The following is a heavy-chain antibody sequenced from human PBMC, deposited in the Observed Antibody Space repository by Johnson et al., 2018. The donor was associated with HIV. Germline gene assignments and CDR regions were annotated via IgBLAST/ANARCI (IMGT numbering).Heavy chain of an antibody. CDR1: RFIFDDYG. J-gene: IGHJ3*02. CDR2: INWNGGST. V-gene: IGHV3-20*04. Sequence: VQLVESGGGVVRPGGSLRLSCAASRFIFDDYGMSWVRQAPGKGLEWVSGINWNGGSTGYADSVRGRFTISRDNAKNSLYLQMNSLRAEDTALYYCARDRRNYYDSGGDAFDIWGQGTMVTVSS. CDR3: ARDRRNYYDSGGDAFDI. D-gene: IGHD3-22*01.